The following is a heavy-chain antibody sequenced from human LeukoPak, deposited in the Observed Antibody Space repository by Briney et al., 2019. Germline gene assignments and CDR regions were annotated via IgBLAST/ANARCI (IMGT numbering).Heavy chain of an antibody. D-gene: IGHD4-17*01. J-gene: IGHJ6*02. CDR3: ARKRAEYGDYDDYYYGMDV. CDR1: GGSFSGYY. V-gene: IGHV4-34*01. CDR2: INHSGST. Sequence: SETLSLTCAVSGGSFSGYYWSWIRQPPGKGLEWIGEINHSGSTNYNPSLKSRVTISVDTSKNQFSLKLSSVTAADTAVYYCARKRAEYGDYDDYYYGMDVWGQGTTVTVS.